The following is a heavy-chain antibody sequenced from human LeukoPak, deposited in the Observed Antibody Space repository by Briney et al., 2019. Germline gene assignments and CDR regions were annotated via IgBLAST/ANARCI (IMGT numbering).Heavy chain of an antibody. D-gene: IGHD2-2*01. J-gene: IGHJ4*02. CDR1: GGSFSGYY. Sequence: SETLSLTCAVYGGSFSGYYWSWIRQPPGKGLEWIGEINHSGSTNYNLSLKSRVTISVDTSKNQFSLKLSSVTAADTAVYYCARGGIVVVPAASYYFDYWGQGTLVTVSS. V-gene: IGHV4-34*01. CDR3: ARGGIVVVPAASYYFDY. CDR2: INHSGST.